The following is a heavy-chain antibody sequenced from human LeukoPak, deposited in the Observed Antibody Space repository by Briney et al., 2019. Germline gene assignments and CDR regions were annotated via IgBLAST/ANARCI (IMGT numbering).Heavy chain of an antibody. CDR3: ARAPYDFWSGLGY. CDR2: IYSGGST. J-gene: IGHJ4*02. Sequence: GGSLRLSCAASGFTVSTNYMTWVRQAPGKGLEWVSVIYSGGSTYYADSAKGRFTISRDNSKNTLYLQMNSLRAEDTAVYYCARAPYDFWSGLGYWGQGTLVTVSS. D-gene: IGHD3-3*01. V-gene: IGHV3-53*05. CDR1: GFTVSTNY.